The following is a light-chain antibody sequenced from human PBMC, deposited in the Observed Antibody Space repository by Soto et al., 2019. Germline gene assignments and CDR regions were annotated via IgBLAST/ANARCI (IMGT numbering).Light chain of an antibody. CDR1: QSVSSSY. Sequence: EIVLTQSPGTLSLSPGERATLSCRASQSVSSSYLAWYQQKPGQAPRLLIYGASGTATGIPDRFSGSGSGTDFTFTISRLEPEEFAVYYCQQYGSSPPVTFGQGKRLEIK. CDR3: QQYGSSPPVT. V-gene: IGKV3-20*01. J-gene: IGKJ5*01. CDR2: GAS.